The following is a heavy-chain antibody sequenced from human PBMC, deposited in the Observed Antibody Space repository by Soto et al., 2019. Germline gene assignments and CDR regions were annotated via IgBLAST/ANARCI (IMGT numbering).Heavy chain of an antibody. J-gene: IGHJ6*02. V-gene: IGHV3-7*01. CDR2: IKPDGSEQ. CDR1: EFTFDKYY. CDR3: ARGNWNYYYGFDV. Sequence: GGSLRLSCAASEFTFDKYYMTWVRQAPGKGPEWVANIKPDGSEQYYVDSVKGRFTISRDNANNSLYLQMNSLRAEDTAVYFCARGNWNYYYGFDVWGQGTTVTVSS. D-gene: IGHD1-20*01.